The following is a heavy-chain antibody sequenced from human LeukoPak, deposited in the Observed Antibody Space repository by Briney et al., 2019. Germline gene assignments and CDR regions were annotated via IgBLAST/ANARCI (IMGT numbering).Heavy chain of an antibody. CDR3: AKKWGVGTTTLDYFDY. D-gene: IGHD1-26*01. V-gene: IGHV3-23*01. CDR2: ISGSGGST. J-gene: IGHJ4*02. CDR1: GFTFSNYA. Sequence: GGFLRLSSAASGFTFSNYAMSWVRQAPGKGLEWVSGISGSGGSTYYADSVKGRFTISRDNPKNTLYLQMNSLTDEDTAVYYCAKKWGVGTTTLDYFDYWGQGTLVTVSS.